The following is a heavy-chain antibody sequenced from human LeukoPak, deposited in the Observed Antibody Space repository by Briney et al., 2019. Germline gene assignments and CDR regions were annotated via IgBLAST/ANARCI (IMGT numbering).Heavy chain of an antibody. D-gene: IGHD4-11*01. Sequence: SETLSLTCIVSGGSISDYYWSWIRQPAGKGLEWIGRFYTSGSTNYNPSLKSRVTMSVDTSKNQFSLRLSSVTAADTAVYYCARERDYSNAYVMDVWGQGTTVTVSS. CDR3: ARERDYSNAYVMDV. J-gene: IGHJ6*02. CDR1: GGSISDYY. CDR2: FYTSGST. V-gene: IGHV4-4*07.